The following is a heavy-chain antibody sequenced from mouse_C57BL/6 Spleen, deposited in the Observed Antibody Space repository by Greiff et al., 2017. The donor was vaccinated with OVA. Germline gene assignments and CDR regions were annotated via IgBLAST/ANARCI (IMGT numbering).Heavy chain of an antibody. CDR3: ALNGDTHWYFDV. D-gene: IGHD4-1*02. CDR2: INPSSGYT. Sequence: QVQLKQSGAELAKPGASVKLSCKASGYTFTSYWMHWVKQRPGQGLEWIGYINPSSGYTKYNQKCKDKATLTADKSSSTAYMQLSSLTYEDSAVYYCALNGDTHWYFDVWGTGTTVTVSS. J-gene: IGHJ1*03. CDR1: GYTFTSYW. V-gene: IGHV1-7*01.